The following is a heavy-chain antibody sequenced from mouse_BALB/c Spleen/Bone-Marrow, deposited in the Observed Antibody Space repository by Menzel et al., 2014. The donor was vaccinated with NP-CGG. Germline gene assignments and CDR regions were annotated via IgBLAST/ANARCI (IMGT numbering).Heavy chain of an antibody. CDR2: INPGSNTI. J-gene: IGHJ3*01. CDR1: GFDFSRYW. CDR3: ARLGYGGWFAY. V-gene: IGHV4-1*02. D-gene: IGHD2-2*01. Sequence: KHQESGGGLVQPGGSLKLSCSASGFDFSRYWMSWVRHAPGKWLEWIGEINPGSNTINYTPSLKDKFIFSRVNAKNTLYLQMSKVRSEDTAIYYCARLGYGGWFAYWGQGTLVTVAA.